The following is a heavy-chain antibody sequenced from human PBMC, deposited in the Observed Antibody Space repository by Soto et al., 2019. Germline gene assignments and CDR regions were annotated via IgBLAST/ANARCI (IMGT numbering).Heavy chain of an antibody. CDR2: IIPIFGTA. V-gene: IGHV1-69*13. CDR1: GGTFSSYA. J-gene: IGHJ6*02. CDR3: ARDRYCSGGSCYSYYYYYGMDV. Sequence: ASVKVSCKASGGTFSSYAISWVRQAPEQGLEWMGGIIPIFGTANYAQKFQGRVTITADESTSTAYMELSSLRSEDTAVYYCARDRYCSGGSCYSYYYYYGMDVWGQGTTVTVSS. D-gene: IGHD2-15*01.